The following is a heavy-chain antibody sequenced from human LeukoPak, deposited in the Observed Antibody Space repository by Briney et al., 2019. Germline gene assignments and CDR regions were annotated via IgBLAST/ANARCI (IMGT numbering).Heavy chain of an antibody. V-gene: IGHV3-48*01. CDR2: IMSSGSVI. CDR1: GFPFSTQS. J-gene: IGHJ2*01. CDR3: ARVGLYYYDSSGSPTDWYFDL. Sequence: GGSLRLSCVASGFPFSTQSMNWVRQAPGKGLEWVSYIMSSGSVIKYADSVKGRFTISRDKAKNSLYLQMNSLRAEDTAVYYCARVGLYYYDSSGSPTDWYFDLWGRGTLVTVSS. D-gene: IGHD3-22*01.